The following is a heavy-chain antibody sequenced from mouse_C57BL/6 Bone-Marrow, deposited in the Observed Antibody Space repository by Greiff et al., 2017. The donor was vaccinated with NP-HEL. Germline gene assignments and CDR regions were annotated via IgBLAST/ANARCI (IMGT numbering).Heavy chain of an antibody. D-gene: IGHD2-3*01. V-gene: IGHV5-16*01. CDR2: INYDGSST. Sequence: EVKLMESEGGLVQPGSSMKLSCTASGFTFSDYYMAWVRQVPEKGLEWVANINYDGSSTYYLDSLKSRFIISRDNAKNILYLQMSSLKSEDTATYYCARKMGLGYAMDYWGQGTSVTVSS. J-gene: IGHJ4*01. CDR3: ARKMGLGYAMDY. CDR1: GFTFSDYY.